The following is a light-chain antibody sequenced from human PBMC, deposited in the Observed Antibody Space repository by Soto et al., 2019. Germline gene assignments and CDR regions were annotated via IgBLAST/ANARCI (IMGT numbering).Light chain of an antibody. CDR1: SSNIGGNP. V-gene: IGLV1-44*01. Sequence: QSVLTQPSSASGTPGQRVTISCSGSSSNIGGNPVNWFQQLPGTAPKLLIYSKNQQPSGVPDRFSGSKSGTSASLAISGLQSDDEADYYCASWDDSLDGYVFGTGTKVTVL. CDR2: SKN. J-gene: IGLJ1*01. CDR3: ASWDDSLDGYV.